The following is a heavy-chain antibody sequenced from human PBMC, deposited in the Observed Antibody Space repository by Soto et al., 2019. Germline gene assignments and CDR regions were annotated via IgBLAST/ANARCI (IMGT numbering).Heavy chain of an antibody. V-gene: IGHV6-1*01. Sequence: PSQTLSLTCAISGDSVSSYSVAWNWIRQSPSRGLEWLGRTLYRSKWSYDYAVSVTSRITINPDTSKNQFSLQLNSVTPDDTAVYYCARAINSDFDIWGQGTMVTV. CDR2: TLYRSKWSY. CDR3: ARAINSDFDI. D-gene: IGHD3-9*01. CDR1: GDSVSSYSVA. J-gene: IGHJ3*02.